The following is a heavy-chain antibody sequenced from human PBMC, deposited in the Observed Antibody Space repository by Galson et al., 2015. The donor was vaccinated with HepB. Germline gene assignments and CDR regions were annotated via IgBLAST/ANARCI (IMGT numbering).Heavy chain of an antibody. Sequence: SVKVSCKASGYTFTSYAMHWVRQAPGQRLEWMGWINAGNGNTKYSQKFQGRVTITRDTSASTAYMELSSLRSEDTAVYYCARDTRSGEVYWFDPWGQGTLVTVSS. V-gene: IGHV1-3*01. CDR3: ARDTRSGEVYWFDP. CDR2: INAGNGNT. D-gene: IGHD6-25*01. CDR1: GYTFTSYA. J-gene: IGHJ5*02.